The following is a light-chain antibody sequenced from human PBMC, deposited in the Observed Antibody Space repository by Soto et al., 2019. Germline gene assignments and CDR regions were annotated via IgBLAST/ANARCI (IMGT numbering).Light chain of an antibody. CDR2: GAS. J-gene: IGKJ1*01. Sequence: EIVMTQSPATLSVSPGERATLSCRASQSVSSDLAWYQQKPCQAPRLLIYGASARATGIPGRFSGSGSGTEFTLTSGNLQSEDFAVYYCQQYNNWPGTYGQGTKVESK. CDR1: QSVSSD. CDR3: QQYNNWPGT. V-gene: IGKV3-15*01.